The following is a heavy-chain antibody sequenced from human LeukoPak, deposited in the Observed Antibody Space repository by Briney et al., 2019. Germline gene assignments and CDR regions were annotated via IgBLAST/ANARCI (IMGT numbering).Heavy chain of an antibody. V-gene: IGHV3-7*03. Sequence: GGSLRLSCTASGFTFSNYWMSWVRQTPGKGLEWVANIKEDGSDKYYVDSLKGRFTISRDNAKNSLYLQMDSLRAEDTAVYYCAKDRTRQAYWGQGTLVTVSS. CDR2: IKEDGSDK. CDR3: AKDRTRQAY. CDR1: GFTFSNYW. D-gene: IGHD3-3*01. J-gene: IGHJ4*02.